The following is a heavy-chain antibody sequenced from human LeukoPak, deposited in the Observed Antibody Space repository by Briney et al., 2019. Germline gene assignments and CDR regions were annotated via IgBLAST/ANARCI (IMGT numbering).Heavy chain of an antibody. J-gene: IGHJ3*02. V-gene: IGHV5-51*01. D-gene: IGHD6-13*01. CDR2: IYPGDSDT. CDR3: ARQTTGYSSPDAFDI. Sequence: GESLKISCKGSGYSFTSYWIGWVRQMPGKGLEWMGTIYPGDSDTRYSPSFQGQVTISADKSISTAYLQWSSLKASDTAMYYCARQTTGYSSPDAFDIWGQGTMVTVSS. CDR1: GYSFTSYW.